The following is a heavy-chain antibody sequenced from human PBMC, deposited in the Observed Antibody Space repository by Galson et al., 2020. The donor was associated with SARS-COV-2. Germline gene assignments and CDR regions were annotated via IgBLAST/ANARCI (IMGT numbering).Heavy chain of an antibody. CDR3: AREEDSSGWYVDY. Sequence: SETLSLTCTVSGGSISSSSYYWGWIRQPPGKGLEWIGSIYYSGSTYYNPSLKSRVTISVDTFKNQFSLKLSSVTAADTAVYYCAREEDSSGWYVDYWGQGTLVTVSS. D-gene: IGHD6-19*01. J-gene: IGHJ4*02. CDR2: IYYSGST. CDR1: GGSISSSSYY. V-gene: IGHV4-39*07.